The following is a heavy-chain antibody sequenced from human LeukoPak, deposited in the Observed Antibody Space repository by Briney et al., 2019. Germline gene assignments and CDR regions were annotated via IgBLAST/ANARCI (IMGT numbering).Heavy chain of an antibody. V-gene: IGHV1-2*02. D-gene: IGHD3-16*01. CDR2: INPKSGGT. CDR3: AGGAYYYFDY. CDR1: GYTFTSYG. Sequence: ASVKVSCKASGYTFTSYGISWVRQAPGQGLEWMGWINPKSGGTNYAQKFQGRVTMTRDTSISTAYMEMSRLRSDDTAVYYCAGGAYYYFDYWGQGTLVTVSS. J-gene: IGHJ4*02.